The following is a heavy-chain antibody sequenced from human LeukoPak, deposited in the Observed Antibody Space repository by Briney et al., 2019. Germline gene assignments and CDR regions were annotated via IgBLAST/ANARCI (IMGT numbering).Heavy chain of an antibody. CDR1: GYTFTTYY. CDR2: INPGGGNT. D-gene: IGHD6-13*01. Sequence: ASVKVSCKPSGYTFTTYYIHWVQQAPGQGLEWMGIINPGGGNTAYAQKFQGRVTMTRDTSTSTVYMELSSLRSEDTAVYYCARGDDYSSPVLRYGLDVWGQGTLVTVSS. CDR3: ARGDDYSSPVLRYGLDV. V-gene: IGHV1-46*01. J-gene: IGHJ4*02.